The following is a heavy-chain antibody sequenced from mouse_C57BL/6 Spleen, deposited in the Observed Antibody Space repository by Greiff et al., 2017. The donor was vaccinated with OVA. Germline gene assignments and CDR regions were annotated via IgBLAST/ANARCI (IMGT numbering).Heavy chain of an antibody. CDR3: ARGAAQATFYFDY. V-gene: IGHV1-69*01. D-gene: IGHD3-2*02. CDR2: IDPSDSYT. J-gene: IGHJ2*01. Sequence: VQLQQPGAELVMPGASVKLSCKASGYTFTSYWMHWVKQRPGQGLEWIGEIDPSDSYTNYNQKFKGKSTLTVDKSSITAYMQLSSLTSEDSAVYYCARGAAQATFYFDYWGQGTTLTVSS. CDR1: GYTFTSYW.